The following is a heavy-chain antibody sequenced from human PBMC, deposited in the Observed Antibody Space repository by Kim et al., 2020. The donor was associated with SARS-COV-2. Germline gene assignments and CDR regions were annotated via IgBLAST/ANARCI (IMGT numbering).Heavy chain of an antibody. J-gene: IGHJ4*02. CDR3: ARGGDVSGEMATIHDY. V-gene: IGHV4-34*01. CDR2: INHSGST. CDR1: GGSFSGYY. Sequence: SETLSLTCAVYGGSFSGYYWSWIRQPPGKGLEWIGEINHSGSTNYNPSLKSRVTISVDTSKNQFSLKLSSVTAADTAVYYCARGGDVSGEMATIHDYWGQGTLVTVSS. D-gene: IGHD5-12*01.